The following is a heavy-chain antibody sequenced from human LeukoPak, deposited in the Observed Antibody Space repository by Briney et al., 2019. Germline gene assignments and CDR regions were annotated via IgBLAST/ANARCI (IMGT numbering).Heavy chain of an antibody. D-gene: IGHD5-24*01. J-gene: IGHJ4*02. CDR2: ISSGGSTI. V-gene: IGHV3-48*03. CDR1: GFTFSSYE. CDR3: ARDGDGYKPFDY. Sequence: AGGSLRLSCAASGFTFSSYEMNWVRQAPGKGLEWVSYISSGGSTIYYADSVKGRFTISRDNAKNSLYLQMNSLRAEDTAVYYCARDGDGYKPFDYWGQGILVTVSS.